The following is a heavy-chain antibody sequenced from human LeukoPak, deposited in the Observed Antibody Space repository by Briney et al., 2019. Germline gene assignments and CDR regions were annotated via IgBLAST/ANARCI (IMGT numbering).Heavy chain of an antibody. J-gene: IGHJ4*02. D-gene: IGHD6-13*01. Sequence: ASVKVSCKASGYTFTSYYMHWVRQAPGQGLEWMGIINHSGGSTSYAQKFQGRVTMTRDTSTSTVYMELSSLRSEDTAVYYCGGGSSWSQFDYWGQGTLVTVSS. CDR3: GGGSSWSQFDY. V-gene: IGHV1-46*01. CDR1: GYTFTSYY. CDR2: INHSGGST.